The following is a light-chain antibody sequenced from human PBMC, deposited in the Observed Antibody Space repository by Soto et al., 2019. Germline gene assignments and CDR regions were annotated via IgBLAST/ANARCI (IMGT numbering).Light chain of an antibody. V-gene: IGLV1-51*02. CDR3: ASWDNSLSDGRV. Sequence: QSVLTQPPSVSAAPGQTVTISCSGSGSNIGNNYVSWYQHLPGAAPKLLIFETNRRPPGIPDRFSGSKSGTSATLGITGLQTADEGDYYCASWDNSLSDGRVFGPGTKLTVL. J-gene: IGLJ1*01. CDR2: ETN. CDR1: GSNIGNNY.